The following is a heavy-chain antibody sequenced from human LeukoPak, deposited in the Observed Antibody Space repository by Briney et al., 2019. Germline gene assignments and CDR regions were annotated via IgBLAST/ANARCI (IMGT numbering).Heavy chain of an antibody. D-gene: IGHD3-10*01. CDR2: MNPNSGNT. J-gene: IGHJ4*02. CDR1: GYTFTGYY. Sequence: ASVKVSCKASGYTFTGYYMHWVRQAPGQGLEWMGWMNPNSGNTGYAQKFQGRVTITRNTSISTAYMELSSLRSEDTAVYYCARAFLIGGSGVFDYWGQGTLVTVSS. CDR3: ARAFLIGGSGVFDY. V-gene: IGHV1-8*03.